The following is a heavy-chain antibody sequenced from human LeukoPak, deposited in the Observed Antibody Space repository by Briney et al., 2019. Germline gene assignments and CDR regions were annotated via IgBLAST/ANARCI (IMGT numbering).Heavy chain of an antibody. CDR3: ARVRGGNEGSGSFFDY. CDR1: GFTFSSYE. V-gene: IGHV3-48*03. J-gene: IGHJ4*02. Sequence: PGGSLRLSCAASGFTFSSYEMNWVRQAPGKGLEWFSYISSSGSRIYYADSVKGRFTISRDNAKDSLYLQMNSLRAEDTAVYYCARVRGGNEGSGSFFDYWGQGTLVTVSS. D-gene: IGHD3-10*01. CDR2: ISSSGSRI.